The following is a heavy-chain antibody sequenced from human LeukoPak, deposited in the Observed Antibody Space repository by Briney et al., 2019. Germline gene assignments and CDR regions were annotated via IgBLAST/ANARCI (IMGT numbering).Heavy chain of an antibody. CDR3: ARARGGNSLDY. CDR2: ISGSGGST. Sequence: GGSLRLSCAASGFTFSNAWMSWVRQAPGKGLEWVSAISGSGGSTYYADSVKGRFTISRDNSKNTLYLQMNSLRAEDTAVYYCARARGGNSLDYWGQGTLVTVSS. V-gene: IGHV3-23*01. D-gene: IGHD2-15*01. J-gene: IGHJ4*02. CDR1: GFTFSNAW.